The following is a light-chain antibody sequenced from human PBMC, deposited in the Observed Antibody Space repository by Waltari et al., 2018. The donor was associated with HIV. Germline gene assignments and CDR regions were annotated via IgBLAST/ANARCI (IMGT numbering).Light chain of an antibody. CDR1: STDIGASAY. CDR3: SSYSTGDTLVL. V-gene: IGLV2-14*01. Sequence: QSALTQPASVSGSPGQSITISCTGASTDIGASAYVPWSRQLPDIAPRLILYEVKNRPSGVSSRFSGSKSGNTASLTISGLQVEDEAVYFCSSYSTGDTLVLFGGGTRLTVL. CDR2: EVK. J-gene: IGLJ2*01.